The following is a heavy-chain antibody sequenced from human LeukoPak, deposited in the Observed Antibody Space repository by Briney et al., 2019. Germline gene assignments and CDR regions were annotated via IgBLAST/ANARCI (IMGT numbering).Heavy chain of an antibody. CDR2: IWYDGRNK. Sequence: PGGSLRLSSAASGFTFTSYGMHWVRQAPGKGLEWVAVIWYDGRNKYYVDSVKGRFTISRDNSKNTVYLQMNSLRAEDTAVYFCARDLSIAVFDYWGQGTLVTVSS. CDR3: ARDLSIAVFDY. CDR1: GFTFTSYG. D-gene: IGHD6-19*01. J-gene: IGHJ4*02. V-gene: IGHV3-33*01.